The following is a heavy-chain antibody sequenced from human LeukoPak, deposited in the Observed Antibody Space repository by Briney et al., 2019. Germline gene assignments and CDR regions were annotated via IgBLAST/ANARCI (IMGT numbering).Heavy chain of an antibody. V-gene: IGHV3-21*01. D-gene: IGHD3-3*01. J-gene: IGHJ5*02. CDR2: ISSSSSYI. CDR1: GFTFSSYS. Sequence: GGSLRLSCAASGFTFSSYSMNWVRQAPGKGLEWVSSISSSSSYIYYADSGKVRFTISRDNAKNSLYLQMNSLRAEDTAVYYCARDMDDFWSGYYTRWFDPWGQGTLVTVS. CDR3: ARDMDDFWSGYYTRWFDP.